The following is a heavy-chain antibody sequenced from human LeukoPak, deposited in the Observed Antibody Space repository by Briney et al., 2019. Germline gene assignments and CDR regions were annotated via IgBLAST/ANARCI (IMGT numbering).Heavy chain of an antibody. CDR1: GFTFSSYA. CDR3: TTSLYYSDSVLYFH. CDR2: ISGSGGST. D-gene: IGHD3-22*01. Sequence: GGSLRLSCATSGFTFSSYAMSWVRQAPGKGLEWVSAISGSGGSTYYADSVKGRFTISRDNSKNTLYLQMNSLITEDTAVYCGTTSLYYSDSVLYFHWGQGALVTVSS. J-gene: IGHJ4*02. V-gene: IGHV3-23*01.